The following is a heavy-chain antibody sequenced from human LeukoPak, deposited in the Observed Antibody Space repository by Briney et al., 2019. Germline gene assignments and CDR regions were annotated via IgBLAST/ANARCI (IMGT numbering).Heavy chain of an antibody. CDR3: ARQALWFFGH. CDR1: GGSISSNSNY. D-gene: IGHD2-21*01. V-gene: IGHV4-39*01. Sequence: PSETLSLTCTVSGGSISSNSNYWAWIRQPPGRGPEWIGSISYGGSTYYSPSLESRVTISVDTSKNQFSLRLSSVTAADTAVYYCARQALWFFGHWGQGTLVTVSS. J-gene: IGHJ4*02. CDR2: ISYGGST.